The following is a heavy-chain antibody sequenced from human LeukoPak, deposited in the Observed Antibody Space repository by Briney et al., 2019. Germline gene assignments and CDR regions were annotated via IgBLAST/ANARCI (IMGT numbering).Heavy chain of an antibody. CDR2: INHSGST. Sequence: SETLSLTCAVYGGSFSGYYWSWIRQPPGKGLEWIGEINHSGSTNYNPSLKSRATISVDTSKNQFSLKLSSVTAADTAVYYCASLGSSTGYYYGMDVWGQGTTVTVSS. CDR1: GGSFSGYY. J-gene: IGHJ6*02. CDR3: ASLGSSTGYYYGMDV. V-gene: IGHV4-34*01. D-gene: IGHD2-2*01.